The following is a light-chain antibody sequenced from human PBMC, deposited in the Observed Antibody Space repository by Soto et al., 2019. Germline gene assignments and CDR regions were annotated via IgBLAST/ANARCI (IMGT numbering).Light chain of an antibody. CDR1: QSISSY. Sequence: DVQMTQSPSSLSASVGDRVTITCLASQSISSYLNWYQQKPGKAPKXXIYAASSLQSGVLSRFSGSGSGTDFTLTISSLQPEDFATYYCQQSYSNPITFGQGTRLEIK. J-gene: IGKJ5*01. CDR3: QQSYSNPIT. CDR2: AAS. V-gene: IGKV1-39*01.